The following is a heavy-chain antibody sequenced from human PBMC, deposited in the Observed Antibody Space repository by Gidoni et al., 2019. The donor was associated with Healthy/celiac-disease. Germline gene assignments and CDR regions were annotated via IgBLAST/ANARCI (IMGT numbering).Heavy chain of an antibody. V-gene: IGHV3-30-3*01. D-gene: IGHD1-26*01. CDR3: ARADSGSYSGWFDP. CDR1: GFTFSSYA. CDR2: ISYDGSNK. J-gene: IGHJ5*02. Sequence: QVQLVESGGGVVQPGRSLRLSCAASGFTFSSYAMHWVRQAPGKGLEWVAVISYDGSNKYYADYVKGRFTIARDNSKNTLYLQMNSRRAEDTAVYYCARADSGSYSGWFDPWGQGTLVTVSS.